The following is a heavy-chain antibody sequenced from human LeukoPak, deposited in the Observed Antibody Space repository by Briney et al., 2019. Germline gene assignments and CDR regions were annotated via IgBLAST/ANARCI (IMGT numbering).Heavy chain of an antibody. Sequence: PGGSLRLSCAASGFTFSSYAMSWVRQALGKGLEWVSAISGSGGSTYYADSVKGRFTISRDNSKNTLYLQMNSLRAEDTAVYYCAKDRKYSGVYPNDAFDIWGQGTMVTVSS. CDR1: GFTFSSYA. D-gene: IGHD1-26*01. J-gene: IGHJ3*02. V-gene: IGHV3-23*01. CDR3: AKDRKYSGVYPNDAFDI. CDR2: ISGSGGST.